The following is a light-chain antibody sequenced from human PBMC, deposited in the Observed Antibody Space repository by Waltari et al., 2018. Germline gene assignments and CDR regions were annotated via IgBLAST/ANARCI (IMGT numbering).Light chain of an antibody. CDR2: QDS. Sequence: SYELTQPPSVSVSPGQTASIPCSGDKLGDKYACWYQQKPGQPPVLVIYQDSKRPSGIPGRFSGSNSGNTATLTISGTQAMDEADYYCQAWDSSTVVFGGGTKLTVL. V-gene: IGLV3-1*01. CDR1: KLGDKY. J-gene: IGLJ2*01. CDR3: QAWDSSTVV.